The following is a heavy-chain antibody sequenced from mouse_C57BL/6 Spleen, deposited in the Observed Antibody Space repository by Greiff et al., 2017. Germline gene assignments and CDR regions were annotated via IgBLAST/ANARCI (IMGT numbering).Heavy chain of an antibody. CDR2: ISNLAYSI. V-gene: IGHV5-15*01. J-gene: IGHJ2*01. CDR1: GFTFSDYG. D-gene: IGHD4-1*01. CDR3: ARRNWDADYFDY. Sequence: EVKLMESGGGLVQPGGSLKLSCAASGFTFSDYGMAWVRQAPRKGPEWVAFISNLAYSIYYADTVTGRFTISRENAKNTLYLEMSSLRSEDTAMYYCARRNWDADYFDYWGQGTTLTVSS.